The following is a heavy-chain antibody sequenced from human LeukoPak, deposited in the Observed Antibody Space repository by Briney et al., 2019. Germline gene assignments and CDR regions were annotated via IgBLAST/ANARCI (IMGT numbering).Heavy chain of an antibody. J-gene: IGHJ4*02. CDR1: GFTVSSNY. Sequence: HPGGSLRLSCAASGFTVSSNYMSWVRQARGKGLEWVSVIYSGGSTYYADSVKGRFTISRDNSKNTLYLQMNSLRAEDTAVYFCARRQVGATVDYWGQGTLVTVSS. D-gene: IGHD1-26*01. CDR3: ARRQVGATVDY. CDR2: IYSGGST. V-gene: IGHV3-66*02.